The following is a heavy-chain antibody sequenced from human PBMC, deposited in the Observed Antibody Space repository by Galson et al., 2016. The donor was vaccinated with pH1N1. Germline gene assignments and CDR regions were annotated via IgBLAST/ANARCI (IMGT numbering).Heavy chain of an antibody. J-gene: IGHJ6*02. CDR2: INDGGGDT. CDR1: GFSFSSYA. Sequence: LRLSCAASGFSFSSYAMTWVRQAPGKGLEWVASINDGGGDTYYADSVQGRFAISRDNSKNTVSLQMNSLRAEDTAVFYCARSSDVTAYYGLDVWGQGTTVSVSS. CDR3: ARSSDVTAYYGLDV. D-gene: IGHD6-6*01. V-gene: IGHV3-23*01.